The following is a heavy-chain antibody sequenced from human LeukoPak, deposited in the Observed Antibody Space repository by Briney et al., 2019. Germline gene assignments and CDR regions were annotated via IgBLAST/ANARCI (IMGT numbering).Heavy chain of an antibody. V-gene: IGHV4-34*01. D-gene: IGHD4-11*01. Sequence: SETLSLTCAVYGGSSSGYYWSWIRQPPGKGLEWIGEINHSGSTNYNPSLKSRVTISVDTSKNQFSLKLSSVTAADSAVYYCARFRNYSTVYYYYYMDVWGKGTTVTVSS. J-gene: IGHJ6*03. CDR2: INHSGST. CDR1: GGSSSGYY. CDR3: ARFRNYSTVYYYYYMDV.